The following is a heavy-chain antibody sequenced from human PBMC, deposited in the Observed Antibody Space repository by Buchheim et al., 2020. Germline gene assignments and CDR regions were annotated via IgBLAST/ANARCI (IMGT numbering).Heavy chain of an antibody. D-gene: IGHD5-12*01. V-gene: IGHV3-23*01. J-gene: IGHJ6*03. CDR1: GFTFSSYA. Sequence: EVQLLESGGGLVQPGGSLRLSCAASGFTFSSYAMSWVRQAPGKGLEWVSAISGSGGSTYYADSVKGRFTIPRDNSKNTLSLQMNSLRAEDTAVYYCGYNGYEPYYYYYYMDVWGKGTT. CDR3: GYNGYEPYYYYYYMDV. CDR2: ISGSGGST.